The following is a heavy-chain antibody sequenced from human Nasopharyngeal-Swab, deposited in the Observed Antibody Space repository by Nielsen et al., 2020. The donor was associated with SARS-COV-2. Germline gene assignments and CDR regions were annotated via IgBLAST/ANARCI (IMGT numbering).Heavy chain of an antibody. D-gene: IGHD5-18*01. Sequence: WVRQAPGQGLEWMGWIDTNTGNPTYAQGFTGRFVFSLDTSVSTAYLQISSLKAEDTAMYYCATRLLGYTYAFGNWGQGTLVTVSS. J-gene: IGHJ4*02. CDR2: IDTNTGNP. V-gene: IGHV7-4-1*02. CDR3: ATRLLGYTYAFGN.